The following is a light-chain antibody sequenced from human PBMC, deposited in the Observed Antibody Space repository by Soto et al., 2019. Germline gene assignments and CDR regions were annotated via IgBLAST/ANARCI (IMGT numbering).Light chain of an antibody. Sequence: QSVLTQPPSASGTPGQRVTISCSGSSSNIGSNTVNWYQQLPGTAPKLLIYNNNQRPSGVPDRFSGSKSGTSASLAISGLQSEDEADYYCAAWDDSLNVVYVFGTGTKVTVL. CDR2: NNN. CDR1: SSNIGSNT. V-gene: IGLV1-44*01. J-gene: IGLJ1*01. CDR3: AAWDDSLNVVYV.